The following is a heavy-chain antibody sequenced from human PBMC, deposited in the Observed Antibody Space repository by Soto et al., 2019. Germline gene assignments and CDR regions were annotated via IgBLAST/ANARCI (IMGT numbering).Heavy chain of an antibody. J-gene: IGHJ6*02. CDR1: GGPFISYA. CDR2: IIPIFGTA. CDR3: AGVDATVIYYYYGMDV. D-gene: IGHD2-15*01. Sequence: GXSVKVSCKASGGPFISYAIIWVRQAPGQGLEWMGGIIPIFGTANYAQKFQGRVTITADESTSTAYMELSSLRSEDTAVYYCAGVDATVIYYYYGMDVWGQGTTVTVSS. V-gene: IGHV1-69*01.